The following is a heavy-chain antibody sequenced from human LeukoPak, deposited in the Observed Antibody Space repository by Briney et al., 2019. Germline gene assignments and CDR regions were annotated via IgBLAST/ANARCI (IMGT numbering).Heavy chain of an antibody. CDR3: AREKGDSGYDYSYYYYGMDV. CDR2: FDPEDGET. CDR1: GYTLTELS. D-gene: IGHD5-12*01. Sequence: GASVKVSCKVSGYTLTELSMHWVRQAPGKGLEWMGGFDPEDGETIYAQKFQGRVTMTEDTSTDTAYMELSSLRSEDTAVYYCAREKGDSGYDYSYYYYGMDVWGQGTTVTVSS. V-gene: IGHV1-24*01. J-gene: IGHJ6*02.